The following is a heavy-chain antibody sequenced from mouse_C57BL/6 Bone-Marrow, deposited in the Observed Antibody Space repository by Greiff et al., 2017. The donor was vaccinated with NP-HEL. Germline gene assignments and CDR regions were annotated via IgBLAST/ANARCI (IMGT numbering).Heavy chain of an antibody. CDR1: GYTFTSYW. CDR3: ARGHYYGSSYLAWFAY. D-gene: IGHD1-1*01. V-gene: IGHV1-52*01. Sequence: QVQLQQPGAELVRPGSSVKLSCKASGYTFTSYWMHWVKQRPIQGLEWIGNIDPSDSETHYNQKFKDKATLTVDKSSSTAYMQLSSLTSEDSAVYYCARGHYYGSSYLAWFAYWGQGTLVTVSA. J-gene: IGHJ3*01. CDR2: IDPSDSET.